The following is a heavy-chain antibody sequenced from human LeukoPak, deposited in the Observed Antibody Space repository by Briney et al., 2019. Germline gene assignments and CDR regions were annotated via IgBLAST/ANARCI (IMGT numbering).Heavy chain of an antibody. D-gene: IGHD2-2*01. V-gene: IGHV1-8*01. CDR2: MNPNSGNT. CDR3: ARAMPYYYYGMDV. Sequence: GASVTVSCKPSVYTFTSYDINWVRQAPGEGLEWMGWMNPNSGNTAYAQKFQGRFTITRNTTISTAYMELSSLRSEDTAVYSCARAMPYYYYGMDVWGQGTTVTVSS. J-gene: IGHJ6*02. CDR1: VYTFTSYD.